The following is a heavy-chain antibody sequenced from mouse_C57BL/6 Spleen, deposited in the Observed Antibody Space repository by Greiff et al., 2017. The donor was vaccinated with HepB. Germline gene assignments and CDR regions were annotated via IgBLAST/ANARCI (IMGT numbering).Heavy chain of an antibody. V-gene: IGHV5-17*01. CDR1: GFTFSDYG. J-gene: IGHJ3*01. CDR2: ISSGSSTI. Sequence: EVKLMESGGGLVKPGGSLKLSCAASGFTFSDYGMHWVRQAPEKGLEWVAYISSGSSTIYYADTVKGRSTISRDNAKNTLFLQMTSLRSEDTAMYYCARPGYYGSEAWFAYWGQGTLVTVSA. CDR3: ARPGYYGSEAWFAY. D-gene: IGHD1-1*01.